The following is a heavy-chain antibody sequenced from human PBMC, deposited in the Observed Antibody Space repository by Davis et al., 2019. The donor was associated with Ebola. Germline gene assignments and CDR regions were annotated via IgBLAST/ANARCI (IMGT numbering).Heavy chain of an antibody. CDR2: IWFDGSHK. CDR1: GFTFSNYG. CDR3: ARGDDFYDRPFDY. J-gene: IGHJ4*02. D-gene: IGHD3-22*01. Sequence: PGGSLRLSCAASGFTFSNYGMHWVRQAPGKGLEWVALIWFDGSHKEYVESVKGRFTISRDNFKNTLYLQVNSLRAEDTAVYYCARGDDFYDRPFDYWGQGTLVTVSS. V-gene: IGHV3-33*01.